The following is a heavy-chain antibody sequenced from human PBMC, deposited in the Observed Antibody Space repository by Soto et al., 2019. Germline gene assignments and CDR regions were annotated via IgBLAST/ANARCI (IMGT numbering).Heavy chain of an antibody. J-gene: IGHJ4*02. CDR2: IWYDGSNK. D-gene: IGHD3-3*01. CDR1: GFTFSSYG. Sequence: AGGSLRLSCAASGFTFSSYGMHWVRQAPGKGLEWVAVIWYDGSNKYYADSVKGRFTISRDDAKNSLYLQMNSLRAEDTAVYYCARGTRPPLDQIITIFGVAPAYHNDYWGQGTLVTVSS. V-gene: IGHV3-33*03. CDR3: ARGTRPPLDQIITIFGVAPAYHNDY.